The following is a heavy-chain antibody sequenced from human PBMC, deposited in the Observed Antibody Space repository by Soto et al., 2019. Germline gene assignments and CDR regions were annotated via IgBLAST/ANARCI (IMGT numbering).Heavy chain of an antibody. D-gene: IGHD3-22*01. V-gene: IGHV1-18*01. Sequence: QVQLVQSGAEVKKPGASVKVFCKASGYTFTNHGISWVRQAPGHGLERMGWVSADTGETKYAQSLRGRGTMTTYTSTNTAYMELRSLSSDGTAVFYCARDSPSSGRLGTIYWGRGTLVPVSS. CDR1: GYTFTNHG. CDR2: VSADTGET. J-gene: IGHJ4*02. CDR3: ARDSPSSGRLGTIY.